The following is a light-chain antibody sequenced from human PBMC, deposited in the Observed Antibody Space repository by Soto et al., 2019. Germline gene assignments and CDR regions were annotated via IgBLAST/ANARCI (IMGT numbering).Light chain of an antibody. V-gene: IGKV1-12*01. CDR1: QDVGKW. Sequence: DIQMTQSPPSLSPSLVYRSPTPSRASQDVGKWLAWYQQKSGKAPTLLIHGASNLQSGVPPRYSGSGYGTDFTLTISSLQPEDFATYYCQQANSFPITFGQGTRLEIK. CDR3: QQANSFPIT. CDR2: GAS. J-gene: IGKJ5*01.